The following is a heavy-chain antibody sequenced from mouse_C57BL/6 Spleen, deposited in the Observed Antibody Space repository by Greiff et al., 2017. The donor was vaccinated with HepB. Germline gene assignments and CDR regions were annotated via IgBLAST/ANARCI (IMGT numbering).Heavy chain of an antibody. D-gene: IGHD1-1*01. Sequence: QVQLQQPGAELVKPGASVKLSCKASGYTFTSYWMHWVKQRPGQGLEWIGMIHPNSGSTNNNEKFKSKATMTVDKYSSTAYLQLSSLTSEDSAVYYCARGGGSSYAWVAYWGQGTLVTVSA. J-gene: IGHJ3*01. V-gene: IGHV1-64*01. CDR1: GYTFTSYW. CDR3: ARGGGSSYAWVAY. CDR2: IHPNSGST.